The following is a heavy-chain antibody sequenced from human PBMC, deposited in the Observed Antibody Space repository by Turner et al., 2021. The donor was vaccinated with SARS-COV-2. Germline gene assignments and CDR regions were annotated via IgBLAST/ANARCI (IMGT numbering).Heavy chain of an antibody. D-gene: IGHD3-10*01. CDR2: ISYEGSNK. CDR3: AKDGAPFLLYFGEPTFYFDY. V-gene: IGHV3-30*18. J-gene: IGHJ4*02. Sequence: QVPLVESGGGVVQPGRSRRVSCSASGFPFSSYGMHWGPQAPGKGLEWVAVISYEGSNKYYADSVKGRFTISRDNSKNTLYLQMNSLRAEDTAVYYCAKDGAPFLLYFGEPTFYFDYWGQGTLVTVSS. CDR1: GFPFSSYG.